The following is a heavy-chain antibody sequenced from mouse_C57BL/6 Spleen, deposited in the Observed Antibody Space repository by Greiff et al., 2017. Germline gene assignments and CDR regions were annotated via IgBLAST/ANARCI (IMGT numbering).Heavy chain of an antibody. CDR3: TGDGYFAMDY. J-gene: IGHJ4*01. Sequence: VQLQQPGAELVRPGSSVKLSCKASGYTFTSYWMDWVKQRPGQGLEWIGAIYPGNSDTSYNQKFKGKAKLTAVTSASTAYMELSSLTNEDSAVYYCTGDGYFAMDYWGQGTSVTVSS. CDR2: IYPGNSDT. V-gene: IGHV1-5*01. CDR1: GYTFTSYW. D-gene: IGHD2-3*01.